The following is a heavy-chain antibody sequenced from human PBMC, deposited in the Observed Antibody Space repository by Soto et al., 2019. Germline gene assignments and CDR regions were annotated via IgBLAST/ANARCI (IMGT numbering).Heavy chain of an antibody. V-gene: IGHV3-49*03. CDR1: GFTFGDYA. Sequence: PGWSLRLSCTASGFTFGDYAMSWFRQAPGKGLEWVGFIRSKAYGGTTEYAASVKGRFTISRDDSKSIAYLQMNSLKTEDTAVYYCTRDFPPFEARAFDIWGQGTMVTVSS. CDR2: IRSKAYGGTT. CDR3: TRDFPPFEARAFDI. J-gene: IGHJ3*02.